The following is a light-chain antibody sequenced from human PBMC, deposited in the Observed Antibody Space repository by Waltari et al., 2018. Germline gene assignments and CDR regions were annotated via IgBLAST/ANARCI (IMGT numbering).Light chain of an antibody. J-gene: IGLJ1*01. CDR3: CSYAGSSTFV. CDR2: VGS. Sequence: QSALTQPASVSGSPGQSITISCTGTSSDVGSYNLVSWYQQHPGKAPKLMIYVGSKRPSGGSNRFSGSKSGNTASLTISGLQAEDEADYYCCSYAGSSTFVFGTGTKVTVL. CDR1: SSDVGSYNL. V-gene: IGLV2-23*01.